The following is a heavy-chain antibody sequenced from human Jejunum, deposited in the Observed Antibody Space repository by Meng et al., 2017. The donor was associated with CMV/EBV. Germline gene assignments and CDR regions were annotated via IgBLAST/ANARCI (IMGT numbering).Heavy chain of an antibody. CDR3: ARGWDFDY. CDR1: VFTYSNYY. CDR2: IGNGGSTI. Sequence: LRLSCEASVFTYSNYYMSWIRQAPGKGLEWLSYIGNGGSTIYYADSVKGRFTISRDNPKNSLYLQMNSLRAEDTAVYYCARGWDFDYWGQGTLVTVSS. V-gene: IGHV3-11*01. J-gene: IGHJ4*02. D-gene: IGHD1-26*01.